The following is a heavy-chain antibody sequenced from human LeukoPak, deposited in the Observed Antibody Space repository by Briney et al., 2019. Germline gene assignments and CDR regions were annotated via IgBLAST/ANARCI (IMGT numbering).Heavy chain of an antibody. CDR3: ARTYSNYVSYYYYCYMDV. CDR2: IYPGDSDT. D-gene: IGHD4-11*01. Sequence: KDGESLKISCKGSGYSFTSYWIGWVRPMPGKGLEWMGIIYPGDSDTRYSPSFQGQVTISADKSTSTAYLQWSSLKASDTAMYYCARTYSNYVSYYYYCYMDVWGKGTTVTVSS. CDR1: GYSFTSYW. J-gene: IGHJ6*03. V-gene: IGHV5-51*01.